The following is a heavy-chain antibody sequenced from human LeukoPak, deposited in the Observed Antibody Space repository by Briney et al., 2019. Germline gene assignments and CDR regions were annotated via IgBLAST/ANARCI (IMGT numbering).Heavy chain of an antibody. Sequence: ASVKVSCKASGYTFSSYGINWVRQAPGQGLEWMGWISVYNGNTDYAQKLQGRVTMTTDTSTSTTYMELRSLRSDDTAVYYSARGDTAIDPPYYFDYWGQGTLVTVSS. CDR1: GYTFSSYG. J-gene: IGHJ4*02. CDR3: ARGDTAIDPPYYFDY. CDR2: ISVYNGNT. D-gene: IGHD5-18*01. V-gene: IGHV1-18*01.